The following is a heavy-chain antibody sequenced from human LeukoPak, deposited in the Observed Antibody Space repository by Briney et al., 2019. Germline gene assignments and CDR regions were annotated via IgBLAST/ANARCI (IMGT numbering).Heavy chain of an antibody. Sequence: GPLSLSCVGSELLFGSNWMSWVRQAPGKGLEGVANIKQDGREKNYVALVKGGFTVIRDNDKNSLYLQVNRLRAEDTAMYFCARGYKSEPPYKYGMDVWGRGTTVTVSS. CDR2: IKQDGREK. J-gene: IGHJ6*02. CDR1: ELLFGSNW. CDR3: ARGYKSEPPYKYGMDV. D-gene: IGHD5-12*01. V-gene: IGHV3-7*01.